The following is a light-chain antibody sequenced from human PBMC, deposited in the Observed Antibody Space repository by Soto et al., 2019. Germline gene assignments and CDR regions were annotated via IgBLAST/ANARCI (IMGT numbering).Light chain of an antibody. Sequence: DIQMTQSPSSLSAAVGDSVTITCRASQDINKYLNWYHQTLGKAPKLLVFATSTLHNGVPSRFSVCRSGTDFSLTLTSLQPDAFAPYSCQQSYSSPHPFGQGTKLEIK. J-gene: IGKJ2*01. CDR2: ATS. CDR1: QDINKY. CDR3: QQSYSSPHP. V-gene: IGKV1-39*01.